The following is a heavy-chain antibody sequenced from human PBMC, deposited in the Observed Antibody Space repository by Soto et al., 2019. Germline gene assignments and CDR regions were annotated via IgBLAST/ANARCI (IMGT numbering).Heavy chain of an antibody. J-gene: IGHJ4*02. D-gene: IGHD3-3*01. V-gene: IGHV3-30-3*01. CDR1: GFAFSRYA. Sequence: SGGGVVQPGRSLRLSCAASGFAFSRYAMHWVRQAPGKGLEWVAVISYDGSNKYYADSVKGRFTISRDNSKNTLYLQMNSLRAEDTAVYYCARDPPIYDFWSGPFDYWGQGTLVTVSS. CDR2: ISYDGSNK. CDR3: ARDPPIYDFWSGPFDY.